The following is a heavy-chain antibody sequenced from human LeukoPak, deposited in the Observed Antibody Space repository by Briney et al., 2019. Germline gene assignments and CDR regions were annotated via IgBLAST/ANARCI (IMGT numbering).Heavy chain of an antibody. D-gene: IGHD6-6*01. CDR2: INHSGST. CDR1: GGSFSGYY. V-gene: IGHV4-34*01. Sequence: SETLSLTCAVYGGSFSGYYWSWIRQPPGKGLEWIGEINHSGSTNYNPSLKSRVTISVDTSKNQFSLKLSSVTAADTAVYYCARPIAARPHWFDPWGQGTLVTVSS. CDR3: ARPIAARPHWFDP. J-gene: IGHJ5*02.